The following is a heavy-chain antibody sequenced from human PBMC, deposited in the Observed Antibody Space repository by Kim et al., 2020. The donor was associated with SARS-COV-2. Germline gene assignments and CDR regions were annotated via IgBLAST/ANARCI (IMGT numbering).Heavy chain of an antibody. CDR3: ARDPIYDYGDYAHYGMDV. J-gene: IGHJ6*01. V-gene: IGHV4-59*01. D-gene: IGHD4-17*01. Sequence: SQTLSLTCTVSGGSISSYYWSWIRQPPGKGLEWIGYIYYSGSTNYNPSLKSRVTISVDTSKNQFSLKLSSVTAADTAVYYCARDPIYDYGDYAHYGMDVW. CDR1: GGSISSYY. CDR2: IYYSGST.